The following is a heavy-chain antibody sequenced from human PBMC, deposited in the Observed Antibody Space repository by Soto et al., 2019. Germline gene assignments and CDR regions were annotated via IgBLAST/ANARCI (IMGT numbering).Heavy chain of an antibody. J-gene: IGHJ4*02. Sequence: QVQLVQSGAELKKPGSSVKVSCSASGVTFSSYAFTWVRQAPGQGLEWMGNIIPFFRTSNYAQGFQGRLTISADESTNTIFMELSSLRSEDTAVYFSAKDGSWDGGGGESWGQGTLVIVSS. V-gene: IGHV1-69*18. CDR2: IIPFFRTS. CDR3: AKDGSWDGGGGES. D-gene: IGHD1-26*01. CDR1: GVTFSSYA.